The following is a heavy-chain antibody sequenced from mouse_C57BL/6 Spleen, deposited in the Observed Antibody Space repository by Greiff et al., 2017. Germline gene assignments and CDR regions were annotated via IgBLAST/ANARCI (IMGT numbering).Heavy chain of an antibody. V-gene: IGHV1-5*01. Sequence: VQLQQSGTVLARPGASVKMSCKTSGYTFTSYWMHWVKQRPGQGLEWIGAIYPGNSDTSYNQKFKGKAKLTAVTSASTAYMELSSLTTEDSAVYYCTRGQLRLRGYAMDYWGQGTSVTVSS. J-gene: IGHJ4*01. CDR2: IYPGNSDT. CDR1: GYTFTSYW. CDR3: TRGQLRLRGYAMDY. D-gene: IGHD3-2*02.